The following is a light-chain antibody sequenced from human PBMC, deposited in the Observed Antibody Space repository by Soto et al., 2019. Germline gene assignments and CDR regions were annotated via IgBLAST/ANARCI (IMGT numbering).Light chain of an antibody. V-gene: IGLV2-11*01. CDR1: SSDVGGYNY. Sequence: QSALTQPRSVSGSPGQSVTISCTGTSSDVGGYNYVSWYQPHPGKAPKLMIYDVSKRPSGVPDRFSGSKSGNTASLTSSGLQAEDEADYYCCSYAGSYYVFGTGTKLTVL. J-gene: IGLJ1*01. CDR2: DVS. CDR3: CSYAGSYYV.